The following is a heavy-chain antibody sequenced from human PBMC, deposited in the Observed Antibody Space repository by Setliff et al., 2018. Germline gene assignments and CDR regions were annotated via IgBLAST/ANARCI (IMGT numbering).Heavy chain of an antibody. D-gene: IGHD1-26*01. CDR2: IYPGDSDT. J-gene: IGHJ4*02. Sequence: GESLKISCKGSGYSFTTYWIGWVRQMPGKGLEWMGIIYPGDSDTRYSPAFQGQVTISVDKSINTAYLQWGSLKASDTAMYYCAASGTYLPFDYWGQGTLVTVSS. CDR1: GYSFTTYW. V-gene: IGHV5-51*01. CDR3: AASGTYLPFDY.